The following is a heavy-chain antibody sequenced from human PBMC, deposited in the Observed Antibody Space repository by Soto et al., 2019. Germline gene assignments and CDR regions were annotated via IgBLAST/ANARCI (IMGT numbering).Heavy chain of an antibody. D-gene: IGHD6-19*01. Sequence: QVQLQESGPGLVEPSGTLSLTCAVSGGSVSSTNWWSWVRPPPGKRLEWIGEIYHSGSTYYNPSLKSRVTIAVDKSKNQFSLRLSSVTAAETAVYFCGRDRAVSARGAFDYWGQGTLVTVSS. J-gene: IGHJ4*02. CDR3: GRDRAVSARGAFDY. CDR1: GGSVSSTNW. CDR2: IYHSGST. V-gene: IGHV4-4*02.